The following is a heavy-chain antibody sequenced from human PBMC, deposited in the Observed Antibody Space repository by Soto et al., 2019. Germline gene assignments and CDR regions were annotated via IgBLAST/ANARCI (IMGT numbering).Heavy chain of an antibody. D-gene: IGHD3-3*01. CDR1: GFTFSSYA. J-gene: IGHJ6*03. V-gene: IGHV3-23*01. CDR3: AKGNTIFGVFQNYYYYIYMDV. CDR2: ISGSGGST. Sequence: EVQLLESGGGLVQPGGSLRLSCAASGFTFSSYAMSWVRQAPGKGLEWVSAISGSGGSTYYADSVKGRFTISRDNSKNTLYLEINSLRAEDTAVYYCAKGNTIFGVFQNYYYYIYMDVLVKLATFTVSS.